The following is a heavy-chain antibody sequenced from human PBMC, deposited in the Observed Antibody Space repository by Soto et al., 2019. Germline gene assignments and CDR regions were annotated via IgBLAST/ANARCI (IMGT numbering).Heavy chain of an antibody. Sequence: QVQLQESGPGLVKPSQTLSLTCTVSGGSISSSDYYWSWIRQPPGKGLERIGYIYYSGSTYYNPSLKSRVTISVDTFKNQFSLRLGSVPAADTAVYYCASGSIAVRGADYWGQGTLVTVSS. V-gene: IGHV4-30-4*01. CDR3: ASGSIAVRGADY. CDR1: GGSISSSDYY. D-gene: IGHD6-6*01. CDR2: IYYSGST. J-gene: IGHJ4*02.